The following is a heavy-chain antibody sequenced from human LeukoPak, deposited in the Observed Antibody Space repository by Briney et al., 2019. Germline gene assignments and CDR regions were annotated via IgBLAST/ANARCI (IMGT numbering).Heavy chain of an antibody. V-gene: IGHV4-39*07. Sequence: PSETLSLTCTVSGGSISSSSYYWGWIRQPPGKGLEWIGSIYYSGSTYYNPSLKSRVTISVDTSKNQFSLKLSSVTAADTAVYYCARDLLGELGNFDYWGQGTPVTVSS. CDR1: GGSISSSSYY. CDR3: ARDLLGELGNFDY. J-gene: IGHJ4*02. CDR2: IYYSGST. D-gene: IGHD1-26*01.